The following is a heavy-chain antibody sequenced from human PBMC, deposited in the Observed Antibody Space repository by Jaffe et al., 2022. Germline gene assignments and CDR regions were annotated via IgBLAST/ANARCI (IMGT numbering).Heavy chain of an antibody. CDR1: GFIFTDYW. J-gene: IGHJ5*02. Sequence: EEQLVESGGGLVQPGGSLRLSCAASGFIFTDYWMHWVRQVPGKGLVWVSRIDIDGSDTKYADFVKGRFTISRDNAKNTVYLQMNSLRPEDTAVYHCVRDQPHNWFHPWGQGTLVTVSS. V-gene: IGHV3-74*03. D-gene: IGHD2-2*01. CDR3: VRDQPHNWFHP. CDR2: IDIDGSDT.